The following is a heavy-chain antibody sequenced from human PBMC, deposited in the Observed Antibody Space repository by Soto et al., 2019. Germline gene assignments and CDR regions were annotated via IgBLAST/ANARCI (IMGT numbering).Heavy chain of an antibody. CDR1: GFTFSSYA. CDR3: AKDLVGSNADYFDY. J-gene: IGHJ4*02. D-gene: IGHD2-15*01. Sequence: GGSLRLSCAASGFTFSSYAMSWVRQAPGKGMEWVAAISSSGGSTYYADSVKGQFTISRDNSKNTLYLQMNSLRAEDAAVYYCAKDLVGSNADYFDYWGQGTLVTVSS. V-gene: IGHV3-23*01. CDR2: ISSSGGST.